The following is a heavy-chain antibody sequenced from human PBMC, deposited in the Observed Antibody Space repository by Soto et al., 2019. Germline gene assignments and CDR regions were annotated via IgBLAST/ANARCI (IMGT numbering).Heavy chain of an antibody. D-gene: IGHD2-2*01. V-gene: IGHV1-18*01. CDR1: GYTFTSYG. CDR2: ISAYNGST. CDR3: ARDQVRAIVVVPAAAPGWFDP. Sequence: ASVKVSCKASGYTFTSYGISWVRQAPGQGLEWMGWISAYNGSTNYAQKLQGRVTITTDTSTSTAYMELRSLRSDDTAVYYCARDQVRAIVVVPAAAPGWFDPWGQGTLVTVSS. J-gene: IGHJ5*02.